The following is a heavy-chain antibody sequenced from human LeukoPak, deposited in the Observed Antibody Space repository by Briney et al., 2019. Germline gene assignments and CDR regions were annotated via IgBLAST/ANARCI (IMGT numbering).Heavy chain of an antibody. CDR2: ISAYNGNT. CDR3: AGDLHGVDFDI. CDR1: GYTFTSYG. Sequence: ASVKVSCKASGYTFTSYGISWVRQAPGQGLEWMGWISAYNGNTNYAQKFQDRVTITRDRSMSTAYMELSSLRSEDTAMYYCAGDLHGVDFDIWGQGTMVTVSS. V-gene: IGHV1-18*01. D-gene: IGHD3-10*01. J-gene: IGHJ3*02.